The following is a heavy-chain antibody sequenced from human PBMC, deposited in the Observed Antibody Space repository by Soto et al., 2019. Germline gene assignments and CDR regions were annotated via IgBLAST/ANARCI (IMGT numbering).Heavy chain of an antibody. CDR1: GYDITTYW. Sequence: AGESLKISCKGSGYDITTYWISWVRQRPGRGLEWLGRIDPSDSYINYSPSFQGHVTFSADRSTNTAYLRWSSLKASDTAIFYCARHTYSASSWLDPWGQGTLVTVSS. CDR3: ARHTYSASSWLDP. D-gene: IGHD5-12*01. CDR2: IDPSDSYI. J-gene: IGHJ5*02. V-gene: IGHV5-10-1*01.